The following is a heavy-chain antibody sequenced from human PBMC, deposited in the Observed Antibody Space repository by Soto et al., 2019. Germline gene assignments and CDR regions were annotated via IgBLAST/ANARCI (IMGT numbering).Heavy chain of an antibody. V-gene: IGHV3-49*03. CDR2: IRSKAYGGTT. Sequence: GGSLRLSCTASGFTFGDYAMSWFRQAPGKGLEWVGFIRSKAYGGTTEYAASVKGRFTISRDDSKSIAYLQMNSLKTEDTAVYYCTRDPWSWNYGDYVAEAIDYWGQGTLVTVSS. D-gene: IGHD4-17*01. CDR3: TRDPWSWNYGDYVAEAIDY. J-gene: IGHJ4*02. CDR1: GFTFGDYA.